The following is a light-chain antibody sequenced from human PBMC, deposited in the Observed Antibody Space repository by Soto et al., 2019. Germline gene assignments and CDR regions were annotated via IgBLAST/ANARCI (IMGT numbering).Light chain of an antibody. J-gene: IGKJ2*01. Sequence: TQSPSSLSASVGDRVTITCRASQSISSYLNWYQQKPGKAPKLLIYAVSRLQSGVPSRFSGSGSGTDFTLTIGSLQPEDLATYYCQHTYTTPYTFGQGTKVDIK. V-gene: IGKV1-39*01. CDR1: QSISSY. CDR3: QHTYTTPYT. CDR2: AVS.